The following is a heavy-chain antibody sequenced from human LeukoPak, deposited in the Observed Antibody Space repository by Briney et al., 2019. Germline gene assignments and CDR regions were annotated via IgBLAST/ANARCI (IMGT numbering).Heavy chain of an antibody. CDR1: GGTFSSYT. CDR2: IIPIFGTA. CDR3: AREPYGSGSQPVDY. D-gene: IGHD3-10*01. V-gene: IGHV1-69*05. J-gene: IGHJ4*02. Sequence: SVKVSCKASGGTFSSYTISWVRQAPGQGLEWMGRIIPIFGTANYAQKFQGRVTITTDESTSTAYMELSSLRSEDTAVYYCAREPYGSGSQPVDYWGQGTLVTVSS.